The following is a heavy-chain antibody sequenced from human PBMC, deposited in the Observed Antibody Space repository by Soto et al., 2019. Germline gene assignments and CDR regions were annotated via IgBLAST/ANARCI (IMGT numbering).Heavy chain of an antibody. CDR2: ISAYNGNT. CDR1: GYTFTSHG. D-gene: IGHD6-13*01. Sequence: VASVKVSCKASGYTFTSHGIHWVRQAPGQGLEWMGWISAYNGNTNYAQKLQGRVTLTRDTSTGTAYMELRSLRSDDTAVYYCARERDGSSWSSTEYLHHWGQGTLVTVSS. J-gene: IGHJ1*01. CDR3: ARERDGSSWSSTEYLHH. V-gene: IGHV1-18*01.